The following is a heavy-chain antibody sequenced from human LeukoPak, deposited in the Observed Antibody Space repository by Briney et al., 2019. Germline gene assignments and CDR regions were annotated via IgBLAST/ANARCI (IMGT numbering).Heavy chain of an antibody. CDR1: GFTFSSYG. CDR3: ARVAYYYYGMDV. J-gene: IGHJ6*02. V-gene: IGHV3-30*03. CDR2: ISYDGTNK. Sequence: SGGSLRLSCAASGFTFSSYGVHWVRQAPGKGLEWVAVISYDGTNKYYADSVKGRFTISRGNSKNTLYLQMNSLRAEDTAVYYCARVAYYYYGMDVWGQGTTVTVSS.